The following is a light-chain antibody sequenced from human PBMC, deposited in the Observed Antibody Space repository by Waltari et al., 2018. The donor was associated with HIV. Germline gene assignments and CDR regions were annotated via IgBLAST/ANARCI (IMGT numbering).Light chain of an antibody. V-gene: IGLV2-8*01. J-gene: IGLJ2*01. CDR3: SSYAGSNIVL. CDR1: STDIGSYNY. CDR2: EVN. Sequence: QSALTQPPSASGSPGQSVTISCTGTSTDIGSYNYVSWYQQHPGKAPKLIIYEVNKRPSGGPDRCSGSKSGDTASLTVSGLQAEDEADYYCSSYAGSNIVLFGGGTKLTVL.